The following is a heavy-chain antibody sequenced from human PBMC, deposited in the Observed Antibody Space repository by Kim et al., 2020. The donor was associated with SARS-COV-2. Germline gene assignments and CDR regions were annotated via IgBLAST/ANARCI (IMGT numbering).Heavy chain of an antibody. J-gene: IGHJ5*02. CDR1: GGSISPSSYY. Sequence: SETLSLTCTVSGGSISPSSYYWGWIRQPPGKGLEWIGSLYYSGSTYYNPSLKSRVTISVDASKNQFSLRLSSVTAADTAVYFCARHDPPITLAFRYRNTWFEGLGWFDPWGQGTLVTVS. D-gene: IGHD3-10*01. CDR2: LYYSGST. CDR3: ARHDPPITLAFRYRNTWFEGLGWFDP. V-gene: IGHV4-39*01.